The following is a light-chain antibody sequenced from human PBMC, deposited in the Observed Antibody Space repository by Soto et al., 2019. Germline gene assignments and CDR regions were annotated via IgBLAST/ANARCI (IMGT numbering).Light chain of an antibody. CDR1: QDIGND. V-gene: IGKV1-6*01. CDR2: ATS. Sequence: AIQMTQSPSSLSASIGDRVIITCRASQDIGNDVGWYQQKPGKAPTLLIYATSRLQSGVPSRFSGSRSGTDFTLTISSLKPEDLAPYCCLQEDDYPRTFGGGTKVEI. CDR3: LQEDDYPRT. J-gene: IGKJ4*01.